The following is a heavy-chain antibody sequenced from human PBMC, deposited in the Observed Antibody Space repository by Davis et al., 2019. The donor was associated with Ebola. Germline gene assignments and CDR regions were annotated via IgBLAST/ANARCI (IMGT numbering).Heavy chain of an antibody. CDR3: ARGATIFGVPCGP. CDR2: INHSGST. V-gene: IGHV4-34*01. CDR1: GGSFSGYY. J-gene: IGHJ5*02. Sequence: MPSETLSLTCAVYGGSFSGYYWSWIRQPPGKGLEWIGEINHSGSTNYNPSLKSRVTISVDTSKNQFSLKLSSVTAADTAVYYCARGATIFGVPCGPWGQGTLVTVSS. D-gene: IGHD3-3*01.